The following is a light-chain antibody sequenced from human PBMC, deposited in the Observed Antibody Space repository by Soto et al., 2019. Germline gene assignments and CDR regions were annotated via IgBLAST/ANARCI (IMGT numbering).Light chain of an antibody. Sequence: DIQMTQSPSTLSASVGDRVTITCRASQSISSWLAWYQQKPGKAPKLLIYDASSLESGVPSRFSGSGSGTEFITTTSSLQQDDFATYYYQQYNSYWTFGQGTKVEIK. CDR3: QQYNSYWT. V-gene: IGKV1-5*01. CDR1: QSISSW. J-gene: IGKJ1*01. CDR2: DAS.